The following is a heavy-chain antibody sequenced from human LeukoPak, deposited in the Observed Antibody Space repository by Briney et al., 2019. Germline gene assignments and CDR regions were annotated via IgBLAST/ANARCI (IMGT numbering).Heavy chain of an antibody. J-gene: IGHJ2*01. CDR1: GFPFSNYW. Sequence: GGSLRLSCAASGFPFSNYWMTWIRQAPGKGLEWVASIMQGGSETYYVDSVKGRFTISRDNAQNSLYLQMNSLRAEDTTVYYCARGSYYDTSGYVNWYFDLWGRGTLVTASS. D-gene: IGHD3-22*01. V-gene: IGHV3-7*01. CDR3: ARGSYYDTSGYVNWYFDL. CDR2: IMQGGSET.